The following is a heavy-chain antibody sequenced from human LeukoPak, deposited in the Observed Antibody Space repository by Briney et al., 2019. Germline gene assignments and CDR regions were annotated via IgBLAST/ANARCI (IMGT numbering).Heavy chain of an antibody. J-gene: IGHJ3*02. CDR1: GGSISSSSYY. CDR2: IYYSGST. Sequence: PSETLSLTCTVSGGSISSSSYYWGWIRQPPGKGLEWIGSIYYSGSTYYNPSLKSRVTISVDTSKNQFSLKLSSVTAADTAVYYCARERHPGVAFDIWGQGTMVTVSS. V-gene: IGHV4-39*02. CDR3: ARERHPGVAFDI.